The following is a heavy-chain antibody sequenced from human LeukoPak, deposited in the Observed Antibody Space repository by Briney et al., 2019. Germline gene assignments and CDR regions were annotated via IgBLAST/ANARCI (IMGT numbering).Heavy chain of an antibody. D-gene: IGHD3-10*01. CDR2: IYTSGST. J-gene: IGHJ4*02. V-gene: IGHV4-4*07. CDR3: ARGDYGSGSYYHY. CDR1: GGSISSYS. Sequence: SETLSLTCSVSGGSISSYSWSWIRQPAGKGLEWIGRIYTSGSTNQNPSLKSRVTMSVDTSKNQFSLKLSSVTAADTAVYYCARGDYGSGSYYHYWGQGTLVTVSS.